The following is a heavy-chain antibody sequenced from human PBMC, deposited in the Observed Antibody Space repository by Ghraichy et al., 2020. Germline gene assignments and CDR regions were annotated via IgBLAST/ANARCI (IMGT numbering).Heavy chain of an antibody. CDR3: AREVVATICLDY. V-gene: IGHV4-30-4*01. J-gene: IGHJ4*02. CDR2: IYYSGST. Sequence: QTLSLTCTVSGGSISSGDYYWSWIRQPPGKGLEWIGYIYYSGSTYYNPSLKSRVTISVDTSKNQFSLKLSSVTAATSALYYWAREVVATICLDYWGQGTLVTVSS. D-gene: IGHD5-12*01. CDR1: GGSISSGDYY.